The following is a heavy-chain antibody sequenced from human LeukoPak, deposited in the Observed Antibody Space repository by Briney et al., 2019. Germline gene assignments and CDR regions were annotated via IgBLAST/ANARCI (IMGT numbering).Heavy chain of an antibody. D-gene: IGHD2-15*01. J-gene: IGHJ4*02. CDR1: GFTFSSYA. Sequence: PGRSLRLSCAASGFTFSSYAMHWVRQAPGKGLEWVAVISYDGSNKYYADSVKGRFTISRDNSKNTLYLQMNSLRAEDTAVYYCAKEEIRTQSFDYWGQGTLVTVSS. CDR2: ISYDGSNK. V-gene: IGHV3-30-3*01. CDR3: AKEEIRTQSFDY.